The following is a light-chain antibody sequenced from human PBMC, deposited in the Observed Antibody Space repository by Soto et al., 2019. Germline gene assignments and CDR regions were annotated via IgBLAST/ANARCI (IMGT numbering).Light chain of an antibody. CDR1: ITDVGSSNY. J-gene: IGLJ2*01. CDR2: DVS. V-gene: IGLV2-14*01. CDR3: SSYTTTSTWV. Sequence: QSALTQPASVSGSPGQSITISCTGTITDVGSSNYVSWYKQHPGKAPKLMIYDVSNRPSGVSNRFSGSKSGNTASLTISGLQAEDEADYYCSSYTTTSTWVFGGGTSSPS.